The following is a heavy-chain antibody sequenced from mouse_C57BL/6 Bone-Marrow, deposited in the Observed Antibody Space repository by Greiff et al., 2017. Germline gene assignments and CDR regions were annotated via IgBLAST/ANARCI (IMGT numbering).Heavy chain of an antibody. V-gene: IGHV14-3*01. CDR1: GFNIKDDY. D-gene: IGHD3-1*01. J-gene: IGHJ4*01. CDR3: ARSGPYAMDY. CDR2: IDPANGNT. Sequence: EVQLQQSGAELVRPGASVKLSCTASGFNIKDDYMHWVKQRPEQGLEWIGRIDPANGNTKYAPKFQGKATITADTSSNTAYLQLSSLTSEDTAIYYCARSGPYAMDYWGQGTSVTVSS.